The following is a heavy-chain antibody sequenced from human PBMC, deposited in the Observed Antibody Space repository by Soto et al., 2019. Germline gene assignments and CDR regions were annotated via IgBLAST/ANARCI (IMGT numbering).Heavy chain of an antibody. CDR2: INHSGST. CDR3: AIGNYDSSGYYIY. D-gene: IGHD3-22*01. Sequence: QVQLQQWGAGLLKPSETLSLTCAVYGGSFSGYYWSWIRQPPGKGLEWIGEINHSGSTNYNPSLKSRVTRSVDTSKNQFSLKLSSVTAADTAVYYCAIGNYDSSGYYIYWGQGTLVTVSS. CDR1: GGSFSGYY. V-gene: IGHV4-34*01. J-gene: IGHJ4*02.